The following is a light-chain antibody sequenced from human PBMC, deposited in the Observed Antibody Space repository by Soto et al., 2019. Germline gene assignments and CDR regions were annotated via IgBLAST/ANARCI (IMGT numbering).Light chain of an antibody. V-gene: IGKV3-20*01. CDR2: GTS. CDR1: QSVSSGY. J-gene: IGKJ2*01. Sequence: EIVLTQSPGTVSLSPGERATLSCRAGQSVSSGYLAWYQQKPGQAPRLLIYGTSKRDTGLPDRFSGSGSGKDFPLTISRLEPKDFAAHYSQQYGSSPYTFGQGTKLEI. CDR3: QQYGSSPYT.